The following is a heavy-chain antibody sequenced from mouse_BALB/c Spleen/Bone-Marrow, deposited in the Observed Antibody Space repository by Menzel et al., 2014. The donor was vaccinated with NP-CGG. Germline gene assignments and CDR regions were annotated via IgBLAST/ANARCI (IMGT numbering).Heavy chain of an antibody. J-gene: IGHJ4*01. CDR2: ISSGSSTI. Sequence: EVKLVESGGGLVQPGGSRKLSCAASGFTFSSFGMHWVRRAPEEGLEWVAYISSGSSTIYYADTVKGRFTISRDNPKNTLFLQMTSLRSEDTAMYHCASDSSGYYYAMDYWGQGTSVTVSS. V-gene: IGHV5-17*02. D-gene: IGHD3-2*01. CDR3: ASDSSGYYYAMDY. CDR1: GFTFSSFG.